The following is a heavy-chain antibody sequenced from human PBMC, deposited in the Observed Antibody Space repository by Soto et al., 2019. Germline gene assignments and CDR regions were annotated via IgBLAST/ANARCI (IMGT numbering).Heavy chain of an antibody. CDR1: GYTFTSYG. CDR3: ARGGSYCSSTSCYVWPFDY. D-gene: IGHD2-2*01. CDR2: ISAYNGNT. Sequence: QVQLVQSGAEVKKPGASVKVSCKASGYTFTSYGISWVRQAPGQGLAWMGWISAYNGNTNYAQKLQGRVTMTTDTSTSTAYMELRSLRSDDTAVYYCARGGSYCSSTSCYVWPFDYWGQGTLVTVSS. J-gene: IGHJ4*02. V-gene: IGHV1-18*01.